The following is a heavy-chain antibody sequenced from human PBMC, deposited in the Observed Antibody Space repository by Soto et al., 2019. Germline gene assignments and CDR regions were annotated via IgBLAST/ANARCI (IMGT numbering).Heavy chain of an antibody. CDR3: ARHPERIAEIGWFDP. J-gene: IGHJ5*02. Sequence: GGSLRLSCAASGFTFSSYSMNWVRQAPGKGLEWVSYISSSSSNIYYADSVKGRFTISRDNAKNSLYLQMSSLRAEDTAVYYCARHPERIAEIGWFDPWGQGTLVTVSS. V-gene: IGHV3-48*01. CDR1: GFTFSSYS. CDR2: ISSSSSNI. D-gene: IGHD6-13*01.